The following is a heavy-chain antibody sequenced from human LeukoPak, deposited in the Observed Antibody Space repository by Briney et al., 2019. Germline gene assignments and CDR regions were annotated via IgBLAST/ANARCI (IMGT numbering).Heavy chain of an antibody. CDR1: GFTFSSYS. J-gene: IGHJ4*02. Sequence: GSLRLSCAASGFTFSSYSMNWVRQAPGKGLEWVSSISSSSTFIYYADSVKGRFTISRDNAKNSLYLQMNSLRAEDTAVYYCARFALKTPPTDWGQGTLVTVSS. V-gene: IGHV3-21*01. CDR3: ARFALKTPPTD. CDR2: ISSSSTFI.